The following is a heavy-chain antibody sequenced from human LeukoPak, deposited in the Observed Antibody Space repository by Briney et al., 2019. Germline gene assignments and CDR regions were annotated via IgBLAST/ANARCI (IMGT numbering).Heavy chain of an antibody. Sequence: SGPGLVKPSQTLSLTCTVSGGSISSGDYYWSWIRQHPGKGLEWIGYIYYSGSTYYNPSLKSRVTISVDTSKNQFSLKLSSVTAADTAVYYCARVPLLYYGNHFDYWGQGTLVTVSS. CDR2: IYYSGST. J-gene: IGHJ4*02. V-gene: IGHV4-31*03. CDR1: GGSISSGDYY. D-gene: IGHD3-3*01. CDR3: ARVPLLYYGNHFDY.